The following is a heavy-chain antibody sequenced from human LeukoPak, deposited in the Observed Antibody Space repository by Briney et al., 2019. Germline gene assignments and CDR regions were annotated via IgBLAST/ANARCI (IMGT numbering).Heavy chain of an antibody. D-gene: IGHD2-15*01. Sequence: PSETLSLTCTVSGGSINNYYWSWIRQPAGKGLEWIGRIYTRGSTNYNPSLKSRVTMSVDTSKNQFSLKLSSVPAADTAVYYCARGRYCSADICSGGDAFDIGGKGTMVSVSS. J-gene: IGHJ3*02. V-gene: IGHV4-4*07. CDR3: ARGRYCSADICSGGDAFDI. CDR1: GGSINNYY. CDR2: IYTRGST.